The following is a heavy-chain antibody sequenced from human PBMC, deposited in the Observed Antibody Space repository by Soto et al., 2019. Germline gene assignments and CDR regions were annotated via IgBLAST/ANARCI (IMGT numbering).Heavy chain of an antibody. J-gene: IGHJ5*02. D-gene: IGHD3-10*01. CDR2: ISGSGDST. CDR3: ARDLYYGSGRQT. Sequence: PGGSLRLSCAASGFSCSNYAMSWVRQTPGKGLEWVSSISGSGDSTLSADSVKGRFTISRDNSKNTLYLQMNSLRAEDTAVYYCARDLYYGSGRQTWGQGTLVTVSS. CDR1: GFSCSNYA. V-gene: IGHV3-23*01.